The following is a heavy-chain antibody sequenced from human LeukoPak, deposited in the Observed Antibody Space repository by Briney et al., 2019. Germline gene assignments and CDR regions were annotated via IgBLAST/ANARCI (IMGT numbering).Heavy chain of an antibody. CDR2: IITVIGTA. J-gene: IGHJ3*02. D-gene: IGHD1-1*01. Sequence: SVKVSCKASGGTFSRYAVSWVRQAPGQGLEWLGGIITVIGTANYAQKFQGRVTITADESTSTAYMELSSLRSEDTAVYYCARDRYREEGAFDIWGQGTMVTVSS. CDR1: GGTFSRYA. V-gene: IGHV1-69*13. CDR3: ARDRYREEGAFDI.